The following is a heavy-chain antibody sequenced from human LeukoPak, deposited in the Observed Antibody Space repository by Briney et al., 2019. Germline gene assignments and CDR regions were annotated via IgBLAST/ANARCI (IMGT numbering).Heavy chain of an antibody. Sequence: GGSLRLSCAASGFTFSSYSMNWVRQAPGKGLEWVSSISSSSYIYYADSVKGRFTISRDNAKNSLYLQMNSLRAEDTAVYYCASGWDYDSSGYYYRWGQGTLVTVSS. CDR1: GFTFSSYS. V-gene: IGHV3-21*01. CDR2: ISSSSYI. CDR3: ASGWDYDSSGYYYR. J-gene: IGHJ5*02. D-gene: IGHD3-22*01.